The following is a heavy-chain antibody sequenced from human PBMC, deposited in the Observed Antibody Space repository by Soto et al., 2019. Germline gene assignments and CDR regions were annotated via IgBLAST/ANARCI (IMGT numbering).Heavy chain of an antibody. D-gene: IGHD3-3*01. CDR3: ARVLTLVLRFLEWFPYQGFRSHYLAS. CDR2: IGTAGDT. V-gene: IGHV3-13*01. Sequence: PGGSLTLTSAASGFTFSSYDMHWVRQATGKGLEWVSAIGTAGDTYYPGSVKGRFTISRENAKNSLYLQMNSLRAGDTAVYYCARVLTLVLRFLEWFPYQGFRSHYLASWG. CDR1: GFTFSSYD. J-gene: IGHJ5*01.